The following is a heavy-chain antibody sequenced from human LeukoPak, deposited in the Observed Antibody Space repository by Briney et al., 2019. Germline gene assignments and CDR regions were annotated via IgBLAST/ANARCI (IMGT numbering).Heavy chain of an antibody. J-gene: IGHJ4*02. Sequence: GPTLLNPTQTLTLTCTFSGFSLNTPGVGVGWIRQPPGKALEWLALIYWNNDNRYSPYLRSRLTISKDTSKSQVVLTMTKMDPVDTATYYCAHYGDYRFLYYFDDWGQGTLVTVSS. CDR3: AHYGDYRFLYYFDD. CDR1: GFSLNTPGVG. CDR2: IYWNNDN. D-gene: IGHD4-17*01. V-gene: IGHV2-5*01.